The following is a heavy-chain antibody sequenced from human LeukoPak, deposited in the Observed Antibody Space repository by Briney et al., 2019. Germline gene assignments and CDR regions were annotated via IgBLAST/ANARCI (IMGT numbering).Heavy chain of an antibody. V-gene: IGHV4-34*01. CDR2: INHSGST. CDR1: GGSFSGYY. CDR3: ASTYYDFWSGYYYYMDV. Sequence: SETLSLTCAVYGGSFSGYYWSWIRQPPGKGLEWIGEINHSGSTNYNPSLKSRVTISVDTSKNQFSLKLSSVTAADTAVYYCASTYYDFWSGYYYYMDVWGKGTTVTVSS. J-gene: IGHJ6*03. D-gene: IGHD3-3*01.